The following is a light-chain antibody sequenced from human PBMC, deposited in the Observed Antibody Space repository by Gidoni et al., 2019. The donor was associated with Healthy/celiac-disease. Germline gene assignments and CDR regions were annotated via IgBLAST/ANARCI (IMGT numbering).Light chain of an antibody. Sequence: EIVLTQSPATLSVSPGERATLSCRASQRVSSNFCWYQQKPGDPPRLLLHGAATRTPRVPARFSGSGAWTECTITISSLQDEDFGVYYCQQYNNWPRTFGEXTKVEIK. CDR1: QRVSSN. J-gene: IGKJ4*02. CDR2: GAA. V-gene: IGKV3-15*01. CDR3: QQYNNWPRT.